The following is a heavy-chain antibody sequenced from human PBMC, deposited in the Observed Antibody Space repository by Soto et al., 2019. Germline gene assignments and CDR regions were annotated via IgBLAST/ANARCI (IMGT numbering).Heavy chain of an antibody. Sequence: LSLTCTVSGGSISSGNYYWSWTRQPPGKGLQWIGYIYYNGDTYYNPSLKSRATISVDTAMNHFSLKLSSMTAADTAVYFCARGRFAYYYGLDVWGQGTTVTVSS. J-gene: IGHJ6*02. CDR1: GGSISSGNYY. D-gene: IGHD3-3*01. V-gene: IGHV4-30-4*01. CDR2: IYYNGDT. CDR3: ARGRFAYYYGLDV.